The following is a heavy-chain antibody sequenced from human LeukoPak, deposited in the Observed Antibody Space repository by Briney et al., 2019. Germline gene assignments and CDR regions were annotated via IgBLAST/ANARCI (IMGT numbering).Heavy chain of an antibody. J-gene: IGHJ5*01. D-gene: IGHD6-13*01. CDR2: IYPGDSDT. CDR1: GYSFTSYW. CDR3: ARRLAAAGTTFWFDS. Sequence: GESLKISCKGSGYSFTSYWIGWVRQMPGKGLEWMGIIYPGDSDTRYSPSFQGQVTISADKSISTAYLQWSSLKASDTATYYCARRLAAAGTTFWFDSWGQGTLVTVSS. V-gene: IGHV5-51*01.